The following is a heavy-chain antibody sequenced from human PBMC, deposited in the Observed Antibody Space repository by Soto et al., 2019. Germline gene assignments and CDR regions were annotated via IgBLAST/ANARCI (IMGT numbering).Heavy chain of an antibody. J-gene: IGHJ6*02. D-gene: IGHD5-12*01. CDR2: IVVASGNR. V-gene: IGHV1-58*02. CDR1: GFSFTSAA. CDR3: APDAGGYSVYDYSYHGMDV. Sequence: QMQLVQSGPELKKPGTSVKVSCKPSGFSFTSAAIQWMRQARGQRLEWLGWIVVASGNRKYAEKFQDRVTITRDMSTSTAYMELNSLTSDDTAVYYCAPDAGGYSVYDYSYHGMDVWGQGTTVTVAS.